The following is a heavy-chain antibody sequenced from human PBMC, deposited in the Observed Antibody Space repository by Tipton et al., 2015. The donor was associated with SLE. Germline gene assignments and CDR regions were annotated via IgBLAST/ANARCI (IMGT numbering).Heavy chain of an antibody. J-gene: IGHJ3*02. CDR3: ARRIGEAFEI. V-gene: IGHV4-38-2*02. CDR2: IYYSGST. Sequence: TLSLTCIVSRYSISSGYYWGWIRQPPGKGLEWIGTIYYSGSTYYNPSLKSRVTISVDTSKNQFSLKLSSVTAADTAVYYCARRIGEAFEIWGQGTMVSVSS. CDR1: RYSISSGYY. D-gene: IGHD3-10*01.